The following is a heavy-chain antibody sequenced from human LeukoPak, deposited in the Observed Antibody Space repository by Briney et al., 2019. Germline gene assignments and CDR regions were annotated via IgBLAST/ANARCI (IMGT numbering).Heavy chain of an antibody. CDR3: GRFGYVAAVDS. V-gene: IGHV3-7*01. J-gene: IGHJ4*02. Sequence: GGSLRLSCTASGFTFSSYWMTWVRQAPGKGLEWVANIEPAGSAAYYVDSVKGRFTISRDNAKNLLYLQMNSLRAEDSAVYHCGRFGYVAAVDSWGQGALVTVSS. D-gene: IGHD2-15*01. CDR2: IEPAGSAA. CDR1: GFTFSSYW.